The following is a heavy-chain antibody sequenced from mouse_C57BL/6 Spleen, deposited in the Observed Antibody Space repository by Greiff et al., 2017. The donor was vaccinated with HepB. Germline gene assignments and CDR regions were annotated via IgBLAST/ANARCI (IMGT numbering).Heavy chain of an antibody. CDR2: ISSGGSYT. V-gene: IGHV5-6*01. D-gene: IGHD1-1*01. J-gene: IGHJ2*01. Sequence: EVKLMESGGDLVKPGGSLKLSCAASGFTFSSYGMSWVRQTPDKRLEWVATISSGGSYTYYPDSVKGRFTISRDNAKNTLYLQMSSLKSEDTAMYYCAATVVDFAFDYWGQGTTLTVSS. CDR1: GFTFSSYG. CDR3: AATVVDFAFDY.